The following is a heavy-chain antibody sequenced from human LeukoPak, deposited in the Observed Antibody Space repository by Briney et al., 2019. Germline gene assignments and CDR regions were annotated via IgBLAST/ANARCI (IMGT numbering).Heavy chain of an antibody. D-gene: IGHD3-9*01. CDR2: IYSGGST. CDR3: ARGEDPDYDILTGFDY. V-gene: IGHV3-66*01. J-gene: IGHJ4*02. CDR1: GFTFSSYW. Sequence: PGGSLRLSCAASGFTFSSYWMHWVRQAPGKGLEWVSVIYSGGSTYYADSVKGRFTISRDNSKNTLYLQMNSLRAEDTAVYYCARGEDPDYDILTGFDYWGQGTLVTVSS.